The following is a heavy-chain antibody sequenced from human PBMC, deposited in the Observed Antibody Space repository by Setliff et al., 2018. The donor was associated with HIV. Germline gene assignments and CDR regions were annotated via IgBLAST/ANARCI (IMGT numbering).Heavy chain of an antibody. CDR3: ARDDSNYRQHGMDV. Sequence: PGGSLRLSCVASGFTFSSYELNWVRQAPGKGLEWVSYISSSGSTIYYADSVKGRFTISRDNAKNSLYLQMNSLRAEDTAVYYCARDDSNYRQHGMDVWGQGTTVTVSS. D-gene: IGHD4-4*01. CDR2: ISSSGSTI. V-gene: IGHV3-48*03. CDR1: GFTFSSYE. J-gene: IGHJ6*02.